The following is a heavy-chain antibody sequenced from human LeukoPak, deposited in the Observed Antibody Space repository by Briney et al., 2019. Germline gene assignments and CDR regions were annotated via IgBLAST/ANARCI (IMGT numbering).Heavy chain of an antibody. CDR2: IYHSGST. Sequence: SETLSLTCAVSGGSISSSNWWSWVRQPPGKGLEWIREIYHSGSTNYNPSLKSRVTISVDKSKNQFSLKLSSVTAADTAVYYCARENPTYPYVWGSYRYSGYLDYWGQGTLVTVSS. J-gene: IGHJ4*02. CDR1: GGSISSSNW. V-gene: IGHV4-4*02. CDR3: ARENPTYPYVWGSYRYSGYLDY. D-gene: IGHD3-16*02.